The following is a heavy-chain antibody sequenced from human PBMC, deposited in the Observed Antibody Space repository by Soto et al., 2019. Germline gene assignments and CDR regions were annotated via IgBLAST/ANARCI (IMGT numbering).Heavy chain of an antibody. CDR1: GGTFSGHA. CDR3: ARGPDWGYRFDS. D-gene: IGHD2-15*01. Sequence: QVQLVQSGAEVKKPGASVKLSCEASGGTFSGHAISWVRQAPGQGPEWMGGVLPLFGTTQHAQNFQGRLTITADKATSSAYMEMTSLRFEGTAIYYCARGPDWGYRFDSWGQGTLVTVSS. J-gene: IGHJ4*02. V-gene: IGHV1-69*06. CDR2: VLPLFGTT.